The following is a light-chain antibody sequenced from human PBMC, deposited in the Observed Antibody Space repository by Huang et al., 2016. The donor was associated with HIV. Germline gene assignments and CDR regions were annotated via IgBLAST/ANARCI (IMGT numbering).Light chain of an antibody. CDR1: QGISNY. Sequence: VIWMTQSPSLLSASAGDKVPITCRMSQGISNYLAWYQQKPGKAPDLLIYVASTLRSGVPSRFSGSGSGTDFTLTISYLQSEEFAIYYCQQYYSFPLTFGGGTKVEIK. V-gene: IGKV1D-8*01. CDR3: QQYYSFPLT. J-gene: IGKJ4*01. CDR2: VAS.